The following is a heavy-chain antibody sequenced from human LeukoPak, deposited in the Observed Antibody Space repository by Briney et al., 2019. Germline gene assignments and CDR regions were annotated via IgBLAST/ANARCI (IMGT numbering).Heavy chain of an antibody. V-gene: IGHV4-39*01. CDR3: ARGAVESDYVWGSYPY. D-gene: IGHD3-16*02. CDR2: IYYSGST. CDR1: GGSISSSSYY. Sequence: SETLSLTCTVSGGSISSSSYYWGWIRQPPGKGLEWIGSIYYSGSTYYSPSLKSRVTISVDTSKNQFSLKLSSVTAADTAVYYCARGAVESDYVWGSYPYWGQGTLVTVSS. J-gene: IGHJ4*02.